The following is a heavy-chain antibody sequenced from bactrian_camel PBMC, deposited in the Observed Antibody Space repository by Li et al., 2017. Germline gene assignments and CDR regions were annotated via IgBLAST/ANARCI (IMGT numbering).Heavy chain of an antibody. V-gene: IGHV3S53*01. J-gene: IGHJ4*01. CDR1: GYTLPLH. CDR3: AADLVTDGPFLNETEYYY. Sequence: HVQLVESGGGSVLAGGSLRLSCVASGYTLPLHMAWFRRLPGQEREGVAAIAGDGRTNYADSVKGRFTIARDATKNIITLQMDSLKPEDTATYYCAADLVTDGPFLNETEYYYWGQGTQVTVS. CDR2: IAGDGRT. D-gene: IGHD1*01.